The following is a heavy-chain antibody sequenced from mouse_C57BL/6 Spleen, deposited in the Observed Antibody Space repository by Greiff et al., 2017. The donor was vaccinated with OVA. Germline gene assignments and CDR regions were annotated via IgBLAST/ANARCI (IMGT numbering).Heavy chain of an antibody. Sequence: ESGPGLVKPSQSLSLTCSVTGYSITSGYYWNWIRQFPGNKLEWMGYISYEGSNNYNPSLKNRISITRDTSKNQFFLKLNSVTTEDTATYYCARRSNYDAYWGQGTLVTVSA. V-gene: IGHV3-6*01. CDR1: GYSITSGYY. CDR2: ISYEGSN. J-gene: IGHJ3*01. D-gene: IGHD2-5*01. CDR3: ARRSNYDAY.